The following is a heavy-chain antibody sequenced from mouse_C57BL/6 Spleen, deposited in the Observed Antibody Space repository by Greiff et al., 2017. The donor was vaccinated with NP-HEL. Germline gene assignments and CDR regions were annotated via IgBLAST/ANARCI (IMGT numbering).Heavy chain of an antibody. CDR1: GFTFSDYY. Sequence: EVMLVESEGGLVQPGSSMKLSCTASGFTFSDYYMAWVRQVPEKGLEWVANINYDGSSTYYLDSLKSRFIISRDNAKNILYLQMSSLKSEDTATYYCARDRGRPYAMDYWGQGTSVTVSS. CDR3: ARDRGRPYAMDY. CDR2: INYDGSST. V-gene: IGHV5-16*01. J-gene: IGHJ4*01. D-gene: IGHD3-1*01.